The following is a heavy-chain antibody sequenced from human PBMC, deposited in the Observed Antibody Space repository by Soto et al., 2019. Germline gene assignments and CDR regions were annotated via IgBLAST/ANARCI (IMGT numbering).Heavy chain of an antibody. J-gene: IGHJ5*02. CDR3: ARDLAVAGTNNNWFDP. V-gene: IGHV1-3*01. Sequence: ASVKVSCKASGYTFTSYALHWVRQAPGQRPEWIGWINAGNGNTKHTQKFQCRVTITRDTSASTAYMELSSLRSEDTAVYYCARDLAVAGTNNNWFDPWGQGTLVTVSS. CDR1: GYTFTSYA. CDR2: INAGNGNT. D-gene: IGHD6-19*01.